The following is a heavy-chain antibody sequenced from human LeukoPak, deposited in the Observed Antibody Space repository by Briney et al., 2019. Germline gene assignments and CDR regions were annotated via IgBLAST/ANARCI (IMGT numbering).Heavy chain of an antibody. Sequence: GGSLRLSCAASGFTFSNYGMSWVRQAPGKGLEWISAISGSGSSSYYADSVKGRFTISRDNSKNTWYLQINSLRAEDTAIYYCAKDQRTICTFDYWGQGTLVTVSS. CDR2: ISGSGSSS. V-gene: IGHV3-23*01. D-gene: IGHD3-3*01. CDR3: AKDQRTICTFDY. CDR1: GFTFSNYG. J-gene: IGHJ4*02.